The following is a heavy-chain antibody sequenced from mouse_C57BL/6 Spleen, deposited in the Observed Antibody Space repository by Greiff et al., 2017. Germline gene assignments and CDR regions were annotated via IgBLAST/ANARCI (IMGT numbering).Heavy chain of an antibody. CDR2: IYWDDDK. V-gene: IGHV8-12*01. Sequence: VKLMESGPGILQPSQTLSLTCSFSGFSLSTSGMGVSWIRQPSGKGLEWLAHIYWDDDKRYNPSLKSRLTISKDTSRNQVFLKITSVDTADTATYYGARSDGYYADYYAMDYWGQGTSVTVSS. CDR3: ARSDGYYADYYAMDY. J-gene: IGHJ4*01. D-gene: IGHD2-3*01. CDR1: GFSLSTSGMG.